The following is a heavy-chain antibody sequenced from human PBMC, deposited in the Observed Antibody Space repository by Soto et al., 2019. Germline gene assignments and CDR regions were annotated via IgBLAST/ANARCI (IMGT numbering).Heavy chain of an antibody. D-gene: IGHD2-2*01. J-gene: IGHJ5*02. CDR3: VNDQKTATTPSRYWLDP. CDR1: GFTFSNYA. Sequence: GESPKISCSASGFTFSNYAIHWVRQAPGKGPEYVSGISSNGGDTFYAAPEKGTFTVSRDNYKNTVFLQMSSVRADDTAIYYCVNDQKTATTPSRYWLDPWGQGTLVTVSS. V-gene: IGHV3-64D*08. CDR2: ISSNGGDT.